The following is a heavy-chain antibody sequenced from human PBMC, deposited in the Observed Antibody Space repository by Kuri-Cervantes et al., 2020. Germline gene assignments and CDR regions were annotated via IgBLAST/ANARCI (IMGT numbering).Heavy chain of an antibody. CDR1: GGSVSSGSYY. D-gene: IGHD3-3*01. J-gene: IGHJ4*02. Sequence: SETLSLTCTVSGGSVSSGSYYWSWIRQPPGKGLEWIGSIYYSGSTYYNPSLKSRVTISVDTSKNQFSLKLSSVTAADTAVYYCASPNYDFWSGFNYYFDYWGQGTLVTVSS. V-gene: IGHV4-39*07. CDR3: ASPNYDFWSGFNYYFDY. CDR2: IYYSGST.